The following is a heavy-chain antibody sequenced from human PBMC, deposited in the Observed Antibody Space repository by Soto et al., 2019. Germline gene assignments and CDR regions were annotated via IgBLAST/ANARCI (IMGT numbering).Heavy chain of an antibody. J-gene: IGHJ4*02. D-gene: IGHD2-15*01. CDR1: GGSISSGGYY. CDR2: IYYSGST. Sequence: QVQLQESGPGLVKPSQTLSLTCTVSGGSISSGGYYWSWIRQHPGKGLEWIGYIYYSGSTYYNPSLKSRVXXSXDXXKNQFSLKRSSVTAADTAVYYCARGSVVAATLFDYWGQGTLVTVSS. V-gene: IGHV4-31*03. CDR3: ARGSVVAATLFDY.